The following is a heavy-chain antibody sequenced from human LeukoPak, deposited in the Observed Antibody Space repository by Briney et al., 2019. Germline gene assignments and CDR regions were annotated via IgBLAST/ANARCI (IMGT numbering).Heavy chain of an antibody. CDR2: IKQDGSEK. CDR1: GFTFSSYW. CDR3: ARESMVRGVISSLRYFDL. Sequence: GGSLRLSCAASGFTFSSYWMSWVRQAPGQGLEWVANIKQDGSEKYYVDSVKGRFTISRDNAKNSLYLQMNSLRAEDTAVYYCARESMVRGVISSLRYFDLWGRGTLVTVSP. V-gene: IGHV3-7*01. J-gene: IGHJ2*01. D-gene: IGHD3-10*01.